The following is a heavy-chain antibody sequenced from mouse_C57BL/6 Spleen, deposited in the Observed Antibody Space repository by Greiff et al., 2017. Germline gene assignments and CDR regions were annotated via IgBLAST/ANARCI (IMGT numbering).Heavy chain of an antibody. CDR3: ARSRRGYAMDY. CDR2: INPGSGGT. V-gene: IGHV1-54*01. Sequence: VQLKESGAELVRPGTSVKVSCKASGYAFTNYLIEWVKQRPGQGLEWIGVINPGSGGTNYNEKFKGKATLTADKSSSTAYMQLSSLTSEDSAVYFCARSRRGYAMDYWGQGTSVTVSS. J-gene: IGHJ4*01. D-gene: IGHD3-3*01. CDR1: GYAFTNYL.